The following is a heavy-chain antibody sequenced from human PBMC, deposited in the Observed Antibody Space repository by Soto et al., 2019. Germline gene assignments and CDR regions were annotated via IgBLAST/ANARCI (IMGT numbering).Heavy chain of an antibody. D-gene: IGHD6-13*01. CDR2: INHSGST. Sequence: SETLSLTCAVYGGSFSGYYWSWIRQPPGKGLEWIGDINHSGSTNYNPSLKSRLTISVDRSKNQFTLQLTSVTAADTAVYYCATSYGNAWYTYWGQGTQVTVSS. CDR1: GGSFSGYY. CDR3: ATSYGNAWYTY. J-gene: IGHJ4*02. V-gene: IGHV4-34*01.